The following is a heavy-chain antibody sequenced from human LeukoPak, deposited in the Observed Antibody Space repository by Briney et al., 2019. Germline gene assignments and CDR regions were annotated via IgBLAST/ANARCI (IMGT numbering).Heavy chain of an antibody. V-gene: IGHV3-23*01. CDR3: AKIPAPIPAAVNFDY. D-gene: IGHD6-13*01. CDR2: VSGSGGRT. Sequence: GGSLRLSCTASGFTFSNAWMTWVGQAPGKGLEWVSAVSGSGGRTNYADSVKGRFTISRDNSKNTLYLQMNSLRAEDTAVYYCAKIPAPIPAAVNFDYWGQGTLVTVSS. J-gene: IGHJ4*02. CDR1: GFTFSNAW.